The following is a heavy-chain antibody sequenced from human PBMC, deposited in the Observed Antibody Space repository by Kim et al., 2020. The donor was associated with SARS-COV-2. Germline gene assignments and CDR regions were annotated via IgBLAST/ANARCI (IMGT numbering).Heavy chain of an antibody. V-gene: IGHV3-23*01. Sequence: GGSLRLSCEASGFTFRNYDMHWVRQAPGKGLEWVSSISGGSHNTYYAASVEGRFTISRDNSKNTLYLQMNSLRAEDTAIYYCAKNEATTTVSGFDYWGQG. J-gene: IGHJ4*02. D-gene: IGHD3-10*01. CDR3: AKNEATTTVSGFDY. CDR2: ISGGSHNT. CDR1: GFTFRNYD.